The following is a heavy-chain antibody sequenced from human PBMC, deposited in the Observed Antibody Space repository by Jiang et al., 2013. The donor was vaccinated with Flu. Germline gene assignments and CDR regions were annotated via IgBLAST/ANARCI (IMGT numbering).Heavy chain of an antibody. V-gene: IGHV6-1*01. CDR3: ARGYDSSGYEVPLDY. Sequence: NSAAWNWIRQSPSRGLEWLGRTYYRSKWYNDYAVSVKSRITINPDTSKNQFSLQLNSVTPEDTAVYYCARGYDSSGYEVPLDYWGQGTLVTVSS. CDR2: TYYRSKWYN. CDR1: NSAA. J-gene: IGHJ4*02. D-gene: IGHD3-22*01.